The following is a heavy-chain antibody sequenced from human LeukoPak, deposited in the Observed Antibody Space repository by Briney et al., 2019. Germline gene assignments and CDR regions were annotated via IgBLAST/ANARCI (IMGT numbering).Heavy chain of an antibody. Sequence: GRSLRLSCAASGFTFSSYGMHWVRQAPGKGLEWVAVISYDGSNKYYADSVKGRFTISRDNSKNTLYLQMNSLRAEDTAVYYCAKDHRWLQRLDYWGQGTLVTVSS. J-gene: IGHJ4*02. CDR2: ISYDGSNK. CDR1: GFTFSSYG. CDR3: AKDHRWLQRLDY. D-gene: IGHD5-24*01. V-gene: IGHV3-30*18.